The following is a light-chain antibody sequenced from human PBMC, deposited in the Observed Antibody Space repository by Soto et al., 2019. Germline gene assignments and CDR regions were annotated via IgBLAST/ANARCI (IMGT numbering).Light chain of an antibody. J-gene: IGLJ3*02. CDR1: SGHSSYI. CDR3: ETWASNHWV. Sequence: QPVLTQSSSASASLGSSVKLTCTLSSGHSSYIIAWHQQQPGKAPRYLMKLEGRGSYNKGSGVPHRFSGSSSGADRYLTISNLPFEDEADYYCETWASNHWVFGGGTKLTVL. V-gene: IGLV4-60*02. CDR2: LEGRGSY.